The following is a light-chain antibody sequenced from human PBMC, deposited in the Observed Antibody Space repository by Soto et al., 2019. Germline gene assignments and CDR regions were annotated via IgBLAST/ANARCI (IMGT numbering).Light chain of an antibody. J-gene: IGLJ1*01. V-gene: IGLV2-14*01. Sequence: QSVLTQPASVSGSPGQSNTISCTGTSSDGGGYNYVSWYQQHPGKAPKLMIFEVSNRPSGVSNRFSGSKSGNTASLTISGLQTEDEADYYCTSYTSSFTDLFGTGTKATVL. CDR1: SSDGGGYNY. CDR3: TSYTSSFTDL. CDR2: EVS.